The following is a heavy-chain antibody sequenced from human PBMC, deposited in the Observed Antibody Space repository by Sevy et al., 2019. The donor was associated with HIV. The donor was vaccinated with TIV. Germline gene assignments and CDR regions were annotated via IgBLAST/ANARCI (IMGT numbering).Heavy chain of an antibody. D-gene: IGHD1-26*01. J-gene: IGHJ4*02. CDR1: GFTFDDYT. Sequence: GGSLRLSCAASGFTFDDYTMHGVRQAPGKGLEWVSLISWDGGSTYYADSVKGRFTISRDNSKNSLYLQMNSLRTEDTALYYCAKDLVLGATYGVGFDYWGQGTLVTVSS. V-gene: IGHV3-43*01. CDR3: AKDLVLGATYGVGFDY. CDR2: ISWDGGST.